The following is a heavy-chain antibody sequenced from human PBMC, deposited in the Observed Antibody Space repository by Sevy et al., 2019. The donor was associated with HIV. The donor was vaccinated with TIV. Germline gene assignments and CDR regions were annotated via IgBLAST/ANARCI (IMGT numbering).Heavy chain of an antibody. V-gene: IGHV1-24*01. CDR1: GYTLTEFS. CDR2: FDPGDGDAET. J-gene: IGHJ4*02. D-gene: IGHD2-8*01. Sequence: ASVKVSCKVSGYTLTEFSIHWVRQAPGKGLEWMGGFDPGDGDAETPYAQKFRDRLTMTADTSTATVYMELSSLRSEDTAVYYCATDTNGYHSTLDYWGQGTLVTVSS. CDR3: ATDTNGYHSTLDY.